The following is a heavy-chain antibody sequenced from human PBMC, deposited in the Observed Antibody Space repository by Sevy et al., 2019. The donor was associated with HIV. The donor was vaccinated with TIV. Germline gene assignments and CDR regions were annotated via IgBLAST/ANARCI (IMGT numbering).Heavy chain of an antibody. CDR2: ISWNSGDI. V-gene: IGHV3-9*01. CDR1: GFTFDHIA. J-gene: IGHJ4*02. Sequence: GGSLRLSCAVTGFTFDHIAFHWVRQAPGKGLEWVSGISWNSGDIGYADSVKGRFTISRDNAKKAVYLQMNSLRVGDTALYYCAKDWLRGYRYGYPHYWGQGTLVTDSS. D-gene: IGHD5-18*01. CDR3: AKDWLRGYRYGYPHY.